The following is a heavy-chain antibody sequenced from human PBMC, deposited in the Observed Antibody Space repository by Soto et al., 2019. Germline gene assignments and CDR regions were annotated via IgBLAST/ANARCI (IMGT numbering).Heavy chain of an antibody. Sequence: ASVKVSCKASGYTFTDYGITWVRRAPGQGLEWTGWISAYTGNTNYAQKVQGRVTMSTDTSTSTAYLELRSLRSDDTAVYYCARCPESRSTAYFDYWGQGTLVTVSS. CDR2: ISAYTGNT. V-gene: IGHV1-18*01. CDR1: GYTFTDYG. CDR3: ARCPESRSTAYFDY. J-gene: IGHJ4*02. D-gene: IGHD2-2*01.